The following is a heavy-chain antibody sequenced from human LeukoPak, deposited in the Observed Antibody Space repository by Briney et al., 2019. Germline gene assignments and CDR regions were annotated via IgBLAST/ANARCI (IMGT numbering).Heavy chain of an antibody. Sequence: ASVKVSCKASGGTFSSYAISWVRQAPGQGLEWMGRIIPILGIANYAQKFQGRVTITADKSTSTAYMELSGLRSEDTAVYYCAREVSTGYCSGGSCSQGRGDWGQGTLVTVSS. J-gene: IGHJ4*02. V-gene: IGHV1-69*04. CDR2: IIPILGIA. CDR1: GGTFSSYA. CDR3: AREVSTGYCSGGSCSQGRGD. D-gene: IGHD2-15*01.